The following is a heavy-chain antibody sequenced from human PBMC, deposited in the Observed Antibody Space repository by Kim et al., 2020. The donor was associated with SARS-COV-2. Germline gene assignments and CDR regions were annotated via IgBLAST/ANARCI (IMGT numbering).Heavy chain of an antibody. CDR2: ISSSRSYM. CDR1: GFTFNTYS. Sequence: GGSLRLSCAASGFTFNTYSMNWVRQAPGKGLEWVSSISSSRSYMYYADSVKGRFTISRDNAKNSLYLQMNSLRVEDTAVYYCARSNGDYPFDYWGQGTLVTVSS. V-gene: IGHV3-21*01. J-gene: IGHJ4*02. CDR3: ARSNGDYPFDY. D-gene: IGHD4-17*01.